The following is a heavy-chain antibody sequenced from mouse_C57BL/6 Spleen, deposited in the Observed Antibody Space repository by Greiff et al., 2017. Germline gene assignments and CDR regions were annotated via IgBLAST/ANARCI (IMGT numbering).Heavy chain of an antibody. D-gene: IGHD2-3*01. CDR3: ARSRGGIYDGYYEDY. V-gene: IGHV8-12*01. Sequence: QVQLKESGPGILQSSQTLSLTCSFSGFSLSTSGMGVSWIRQPSGKGLEWLAHIYWDDDKRYNPSLKSRLTISKDTSRNQVFLKITSVDTADTATYYCARSRGGIYDGYYEDYWGQGTTLTVSS. J-gene: IGHJ2*01. CDR2: IYWDDDK. CDR1: GFSLSTSGMG.